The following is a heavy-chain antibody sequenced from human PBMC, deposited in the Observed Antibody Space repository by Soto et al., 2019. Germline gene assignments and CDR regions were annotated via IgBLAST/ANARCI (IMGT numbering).Heavy chain of an antibody. V-gene: IGHV4-31*03. CDR2: IYYSGST. J-gene: IGHJ4*02. D-gene: IGHD3-3*01. CDR1: GGSISSGGYY. Sequence: SETLSLTCTVSGGSISSGGYYWSWIRQHPGKGLEWIGYIYYSGSTYYNPSLKSRVTISVDTSKNQFSLKLSSVTAADTAVYYCARDKVSGGVVIIDYWGQGTLVTVSS. CDR3: ARDKVSGGVVIIDY.